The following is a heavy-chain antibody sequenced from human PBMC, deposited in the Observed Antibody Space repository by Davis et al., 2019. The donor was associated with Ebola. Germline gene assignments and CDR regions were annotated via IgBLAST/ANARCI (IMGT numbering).Heavy chain of an antibody. CDR3: AIPDCSGANCYSVYIKN. CDR2: ISGSGGST. Sequence: GESLKISCAASGFTFSSYAMSWVRQAPGKGLEWVSAISGSGGSTYYADSVKGRFTISRDNSNNLLYLQMNSLRAEDTAVYYCAIPDCSGANCYSVYIKNWGQGTPVTVSS. CDR1: GFTFSSYA. V-gene: IGHV3-23*01. J-gene: IGHJ4*02. D-gene: IGHD2-15*01.